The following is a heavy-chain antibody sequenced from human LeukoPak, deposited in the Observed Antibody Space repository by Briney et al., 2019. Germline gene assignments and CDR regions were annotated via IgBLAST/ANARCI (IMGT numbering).Heavy chain of an antibody. CDR2: VSPNFGTA. CDR3: SRADYYDFWSGYFH. CDR1: VCSFSSYA. V-gene: IGHV1-69*05. Sequence: SSETVSRKASVCSFSSYAICWVRLAPAAGLEWMGRVSPNFGTANYAQQSLGRGAITTVESTSKEYIVLRSPRSEDTTVCYCSRADYYDFWSGYFHWGQGTLVTVSS. D-gene: IGHD3-3*01. J-gene: IGHJ4*02.